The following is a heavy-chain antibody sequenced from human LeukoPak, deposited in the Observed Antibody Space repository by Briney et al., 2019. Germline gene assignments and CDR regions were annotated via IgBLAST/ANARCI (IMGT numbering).Heavy chain of an antibody. CDR1: EFTVITND. V-gene: IGHV3-53*01. J-gene: IGHJ4*02. CDR2: LYSDGNT. CDR3: ARGVEPLAANTLAY. Sequence: GGSLRLSCAASEFTVITNDMTWVRQAPGKGLEWVSVLYSDGNTKYADSAQGRFTISRDNSKNTLYLEMNSLSPDDTAVYYCARGVEPLAANTLAYWGQGTLVTVSS. D-gene: IGHD1-14*01.